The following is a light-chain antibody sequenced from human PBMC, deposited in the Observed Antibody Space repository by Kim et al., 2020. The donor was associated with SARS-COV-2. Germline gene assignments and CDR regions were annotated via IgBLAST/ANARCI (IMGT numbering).Light chain of an antibody. V-gene: IGKV3-20*01. CDR3: QQYGRSAA. J-gene: IGKJ1*01. CDR2: DAS. Sequence: WSPGERATLSCRATHTVNHNYLAWYQHKPGQAPRLLIYDASTRAPGIPDRFSGSGSGTDFTLTISRLEPEDVAVYYCQQYGRSAAFGQGTKVDIK. CDR1: HTVNHNY.